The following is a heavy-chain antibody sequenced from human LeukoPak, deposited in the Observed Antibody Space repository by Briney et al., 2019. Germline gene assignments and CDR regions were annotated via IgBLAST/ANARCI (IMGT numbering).Heavy chain of an antibody. CDR1: GYTFTSYV. J-gene: IGHJ3*02. CDR2: ISAYNGNT. D-gene: IGHD1-1*01. V-gene: IGHV1-18*01. CDR3: ARDEERRDAFDI. Sequence: VKVSCKASGYTFTSYVISWVRQAPGQGLEWMGWISAYNGNTNYAQKLQGRVTMTTDTSTSTAYMELRSLRSDDTAMYYCARDEERRDAFDIWGQGTMGTVSS.